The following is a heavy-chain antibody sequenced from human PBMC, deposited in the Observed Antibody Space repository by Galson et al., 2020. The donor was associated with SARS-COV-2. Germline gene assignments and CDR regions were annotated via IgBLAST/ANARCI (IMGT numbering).Heavy chain of an antibody. D-gene: IGHD2-8*01. V-gene: IGHV1-2*02. CDR3: AREYCSNGVCYKNFDY. CDR1: GYTFTGYY. J-gene: IGHJ4*02. CDR2: INPNIGAT. Sequence: GESLKISCKASGYTFTGYYMHWVRQAPGQGLEWMGWINPNIGATKCTQKFQGRVTMTRDTSISTVYMELDRLTSDDTAVYYCAREYCSNGVCYKNFDYWGQGTLVTVSS.